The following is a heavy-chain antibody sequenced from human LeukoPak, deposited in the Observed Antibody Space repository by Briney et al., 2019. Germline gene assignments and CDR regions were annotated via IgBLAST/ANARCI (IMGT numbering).Heavy chain of an antibody. CDR2: INPSGGST. J-gene: IGHJ4*02. V-gene: IGHV1-46*01. CDR3: AKSLTYYDIFFDY. Sequence: GASVKVSCKASGYTFTSYYLHWVRQAPGQGLEWMGIINPSGGSTTYAQNFQGRVTMTRDTSTSTVYMGLSSLRSEDTAVYYCAKSLTYYDIFFDYWGQGTLVTVSS. D-gene: IGHD3-9*01. CDR1: GYTFTSYY.